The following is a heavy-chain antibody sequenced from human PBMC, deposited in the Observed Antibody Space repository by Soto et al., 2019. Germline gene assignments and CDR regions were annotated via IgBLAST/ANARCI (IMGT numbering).Heavy chain of an antibody. J-gene: IGHJ3*02. Sequence: PSETLSLTCTVAGGSISSYYWSWIRQPPGKGLEWIGYIYYSGSTNYNPSLKSRVTISVDTSKNQFSLKLSSVTAADTAVYYCARDCSGGSCSDAFDIWGQGTKVTVSS. CDR3: ARDCSGGSCSDAFDI. D-gene: IGHD2-15*01. V-gene: IGHV4-59*01. CDR2: IYYSGST. CDR1: GGSISSYY.